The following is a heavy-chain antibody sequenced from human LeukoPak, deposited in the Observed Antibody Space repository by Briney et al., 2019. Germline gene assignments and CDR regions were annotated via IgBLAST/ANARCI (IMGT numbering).Heavy chain of an antibody. CDR3: ARAPERYSSSWYDC. J-gene: IGHJ5*01. Sequence: RGSLRLSCAAPGFTLSSYAMPSVRQAPGKGLEWVAAKSYDGSKKYYADSVKGRFTISRDNSKNTLYLQMNSLRAEDTAVYYCARAPERYSSSWYDCWGQGTLVTVSS. CDR1: GFTLSSYA. D-gene: IGHD6-13*01. CDR2: KSYDGSKK. V-gene: IGHV3-30*04.